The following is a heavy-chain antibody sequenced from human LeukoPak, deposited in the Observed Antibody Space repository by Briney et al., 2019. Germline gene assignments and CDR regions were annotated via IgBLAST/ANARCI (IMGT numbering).Heavy chain of an antibody. Sequence: GGSLRLSCAASGFTFSSYAMHWVRQAPGKGLEWVAVISYDGSNKYYADSVKGRFTISRDNSKNTLYLQMNSLRAEDTAVYYCAKDSYSKGDYWGQGVLVTVSS. CDR3: AKDSYSKGDY. CDR1: GFTFSSYA. CDR2: ISYDGSNK. D-gene: IGHD6-13*01. V-gene: IGHV3-30-3*01. J-gene: IGHJ4*02.